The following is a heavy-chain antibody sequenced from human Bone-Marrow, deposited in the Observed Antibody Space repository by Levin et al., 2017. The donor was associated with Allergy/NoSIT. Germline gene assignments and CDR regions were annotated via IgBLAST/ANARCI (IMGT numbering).Heavy chain of an antibody. Sequence: GGSLRLSCAVSGFTFSNYGMHWVRQAPGKGLEWVALISYDGSDKDYADSVKGRFTISRDSSKNTLYLQMNSLRAEDTAVYYCAKLLPWPVLTAPFDYWGQGTLVTVSS. CDR2: ISYDGSDK. D-gene: IGHD6-19*01. J-gene: IGHJ4*02. CDR3: AKLLPWPVLTAPFDY. V-gene: IGHV3-30*18. CDR1: GFTFSNYG.